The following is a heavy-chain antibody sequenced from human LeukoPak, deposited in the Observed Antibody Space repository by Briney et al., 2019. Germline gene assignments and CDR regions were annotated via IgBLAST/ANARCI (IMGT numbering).Heavy chain of an antibody. CDR3: ARGSEDDAFDI. CDR1: GGSISSGGYY. V-gene: IGHV4-30-2*05. Sequence: SETLSLTCTVSGGSISSGGYYWSWIRQPPGKGLEWIGYIYHSGSTYYNPSLKSRVTISVDTSKNQFSLKLSSVTAADTAVYYCARGSEDDAFDIWGQGTMVTVSS. J-gene: IGHJ3*02. CDR2: IYHSGST.